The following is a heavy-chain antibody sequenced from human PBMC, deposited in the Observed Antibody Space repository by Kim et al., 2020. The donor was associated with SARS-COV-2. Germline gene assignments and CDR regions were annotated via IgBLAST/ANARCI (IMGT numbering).Heavy chain of an antibody. CDR1: GFTFSSYG. CDR2: IWYDGSNK. J-gene: IGHJ4*02. V-gene: IGHV3-33*01. CDR3: ARATYYYGSGVDY. Sequence: GGSLRLSCAASGFTFSSYGMHWVRQAPGKGLEWVAVIWYDGSNKYYADSVKGRFTISRDNSKNTLYLQMNSRRAEDTAVYYCARATYYYGSGVDYWGQGTRVAVSS. D-gene: IGHD3-10*01.